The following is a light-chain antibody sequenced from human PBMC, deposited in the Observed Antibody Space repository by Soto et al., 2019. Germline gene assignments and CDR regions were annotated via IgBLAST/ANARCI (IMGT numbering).Light chain of an antibody. CDR1: QSVSSN. Sequence: EIVMTQSPATLSVSPGERATLSCRASQSVSSNLAWYQQKPGQAPRLLIYGASTRATGIPARFSGGGSGTEFALTISGLQSEDFAVYYCQQYNNWPPLTFGGGTKVEI. V-gene: IGKV3D-15*01. CDR3: QQYNNWPPLT. J-gene: IGKJ4*01. CDR2: GAS.